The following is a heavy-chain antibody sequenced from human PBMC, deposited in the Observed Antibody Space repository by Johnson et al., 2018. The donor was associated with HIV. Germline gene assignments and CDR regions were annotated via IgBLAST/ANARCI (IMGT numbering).Heavy chain of an antibody. Sequence: QVQLVESGGGLTKPAWSPRLSCAASQFTFSSYGMHWVRQAPGKGLEWVAFIRYDGTNKYYADSVKGRFPISRDNSKNTLYLQMNSLRAEDTAVYYCAKVWYYYDTGGAFDIWGQGTMVTVSS. CDR2: IRYDGTNK. CDR3: AKVWYYYDTGGAFDI. J-gene: IGHJ3*02. D-gene: IGHD3-22*01. V-gene: IGHV3-30*02. CDR1: QFTFSSYG.